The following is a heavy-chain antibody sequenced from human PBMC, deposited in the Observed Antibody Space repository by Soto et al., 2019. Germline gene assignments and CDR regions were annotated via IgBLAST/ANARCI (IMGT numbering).Heavy chain of an antibody. CDR2: ISSRSDI. V-gene: IGHV3-21*01. CDR1: GFTFSTYS. J-gene: IGHJ6*02. Sequence: GGSLRLSCVGSGFTFSTYSINWVRQAPGKGLEWVSSISSRSDIYYADSVKGRFTISRDNAKNSVSLQMNSLRAEDTAVYYCAREYTAWPLAYGLDVWGQGTTVPVSS. D-gene: IGHD2-2*02. CDR3: AREYTAWPLAYGLDV.